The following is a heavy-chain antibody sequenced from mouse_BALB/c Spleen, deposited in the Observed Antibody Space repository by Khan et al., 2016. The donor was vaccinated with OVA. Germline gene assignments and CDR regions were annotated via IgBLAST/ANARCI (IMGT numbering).Heavy chain of an antibody. CDR1: GYTFTSYW. V-gene: IGHV1-7*01. CDR3: VNHGSSSAWFTY. J-gene: IGHJ3*01. CDR2: INPATDYT. D-gene: IGHD1-1*01. Sequence: QVQLQQSGAELAKPGASVKMSCKASGYTFTSYWMHWVKQRPGQGLEWIGYINPATDYTEYNQKFKNKATLTADKYSSTAYMQLSSLPSEDSAVYYCVNHGSSSAWFTYWGQGTPVTVSA.